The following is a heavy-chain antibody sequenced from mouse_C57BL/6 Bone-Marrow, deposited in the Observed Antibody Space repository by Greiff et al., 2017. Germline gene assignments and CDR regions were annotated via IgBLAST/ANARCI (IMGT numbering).Heavy chain of an antibody. CDR2: INPSSGYT. Sequence: QVHVKQSGAELAKPGASVKLSCKASGYTFTSYWMHWVKQRPGQGLEWIGYINPSSGYTKYNQKFKDKATLTADKSSSTAYMQLSSLTYEDSAVYYCARIFITTYFDYWGQGTTLTVSS. D-gene: IGHD1-1*01. J-gene: IGHJ2*01. CDR1: GYTFTSYW. CDR3: ARIFITTYFDY. V-gene: IGHV1-7*01.